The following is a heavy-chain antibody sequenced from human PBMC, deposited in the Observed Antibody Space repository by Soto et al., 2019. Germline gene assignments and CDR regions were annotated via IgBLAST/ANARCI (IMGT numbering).Heavy chain of an antibody. CDR1: GYTFTSYY. J-gene: IGHJ6*02. CDR3: ARWLGYDSSGYKELEDV. V-gene: IGHV1-46*03. D-gene: IGHD3-22*01. CDR2: INPSGGST. Sequence: ASVKVSCKASGYTFTSYYMHWVRQAPGQGLEWMGIINPSGGSTSYAQKFQGRVTMTRDTSTSAVYMELSSLRSEDTAVYYCARWLGYDSSGYKELEDVWGQGTTVTVSS.